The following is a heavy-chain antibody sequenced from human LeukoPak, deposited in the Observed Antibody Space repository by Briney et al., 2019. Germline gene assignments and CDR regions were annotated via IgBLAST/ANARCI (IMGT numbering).Heavy chain of an antibody. CDR1: GYSISSGYD. J-gene: IGHJ5*02. CDR2: IYHSGST. CDR3: ARGSGSANWFDP. V-gene: IGHV4-38-2*02. D-gene: IGHD3-10*01. Sequence: SETLSLTCTVSGYSISSGYDWGWIRQPPGKGLEWIGSIYHSGSTYYNPSLKSRVTISVDTSKNQFSLKLSSVTAADTAVYYCARGSGSANWFDPWGQGTLVTVSS.